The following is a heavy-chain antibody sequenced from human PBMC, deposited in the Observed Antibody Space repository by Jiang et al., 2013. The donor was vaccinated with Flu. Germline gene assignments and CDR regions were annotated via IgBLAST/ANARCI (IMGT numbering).Heavy chain of an antibody. CDR3: ASSPSLYYSVDY. CDR2: YDGTT. J-gene: IGHJ4*02. V-gene: IGHV4-39*01. D-gene: IGHD2/OR15-2a*01. Sequence: YDGTTYYNPSLKSRVTISVDTSKNQXSLKLTSVTAADTAVYYCASSPSLYYSVDYWGQGTLVTVSS.